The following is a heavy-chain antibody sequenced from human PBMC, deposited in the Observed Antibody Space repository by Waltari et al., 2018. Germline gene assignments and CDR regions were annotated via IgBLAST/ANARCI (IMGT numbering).Heavy chain of an antibody. Sequence: LVQSGAEVKKPGASVKVSCKASASTFTGYAILWVRQAPGQGLEWMGRINPKNGDTHYAQKFQGRVAMTTDTSTNTAFMELHSLRSDDTAVYYCLRDSSGSHFDYWGQGTLVTVSS. J-gene: IGHJ4*02. D-gene: IGHD3-22*01. CDR3: LRDSSGSHFDY. CDR2: INPKNGDT. V-gene: IGHV1-2*06. CDR1: ASTFTGYA.